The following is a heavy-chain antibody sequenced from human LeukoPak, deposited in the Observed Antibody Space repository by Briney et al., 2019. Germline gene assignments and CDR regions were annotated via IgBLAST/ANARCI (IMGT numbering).Heavy chain of an antibody. CDR3: ASRYDYSNYIDY. CDR1: GVSISSSSYY. CDR2: IYYSGSS. Sequence: SETLSLTCTVSGVSISSSSYYWGWIRQPPGKGLEWIGYIYYSGSSYYNPSLKSRVTISVDTSKNQFSLKLSSVTAADTAVYFCASRYDYSNYIDYWGQGTLVTVSS. V-gene: IGHV4-39*01. J-gene: IGHJ4*02. D-gene: IGHD4-11*01.